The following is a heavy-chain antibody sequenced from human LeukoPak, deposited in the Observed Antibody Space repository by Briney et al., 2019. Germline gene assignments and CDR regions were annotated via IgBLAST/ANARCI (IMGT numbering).Heavy chain of an antibody. CDR1: GFTFSSYG. CDR2: IRYDRSNK. CDR3: ARGKYGGYFIDY. Sequence: GGSLRLSCAASGFTFSSYGMHWVRQAPGKGLEWVSFIRYDRSNKYYADSVKGRFTISRDNSKNTLYLQMNSLRAEDTAVYYCARGKYGGYFIDYWGQGTLVTVSS. V-gene: IGHV3-30*02. J-gene: IGHJ4*02. D-gene: IGHD5-12*01.